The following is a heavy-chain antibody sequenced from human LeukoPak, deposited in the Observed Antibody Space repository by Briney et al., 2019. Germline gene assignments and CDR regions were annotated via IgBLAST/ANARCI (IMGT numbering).Heavy chain of an antibody. D-gene: IGHD1-14*01. CDR2: IISIFGTA. V-gene: IGHV1-69*13. CDR3: ARDGPNPNHFIPFDY. Sequence: SVKVSCKASGGTFSSYAISWVRQAPGQGLEWMGGIISIFGTANYAQKFQGRVTITADESTSTAYMELSSLRSEDTAVYYCARDGPNPNHFIPFDYWGQGTLVTVSS. CDR1: GGTFSSYA. J-gene: IGHJ4*02.